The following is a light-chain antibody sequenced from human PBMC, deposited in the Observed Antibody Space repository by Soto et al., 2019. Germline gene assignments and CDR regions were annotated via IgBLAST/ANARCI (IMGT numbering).Light chain of an antibody. V-gene: IGKV3-11*01. CDR1: QSVSSY. CDR3: QQRSNWPPWT. CDR2: DAS. Sequence: EIVLTHSPATLSLSPGERDTLSCRASQSVSSYLACYQHKPGQAPRLLIYDASNRATGIPARFSGSGSGTDFTLTISSLEPEDFAVYYCQQRSNWPPWTFGQGNK. J-gene: IGKJ1*01.